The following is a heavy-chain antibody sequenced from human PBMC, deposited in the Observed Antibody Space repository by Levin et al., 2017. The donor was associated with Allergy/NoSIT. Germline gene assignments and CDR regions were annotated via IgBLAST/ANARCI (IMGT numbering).Heavy chain of an antibody. CDR3: ARVLRFYYYYYMDV. V-gene: IGHV3-33*08. J-gene: IGHJ6*03. CDR1: GVAFSSYG. D-gene: IGHD5-12*01. CDR2: IWDDGYKK. Sequence: GGSLRLSCVASGVAFSSYGMHWVRQAPGKGLEWVAVIWDDGYKKYYADSVKGRFTISRDNSKNTLYLQMNSLRAEDTAVYYCARVLRFYYYYYMDVWGKGTTVTVSS.